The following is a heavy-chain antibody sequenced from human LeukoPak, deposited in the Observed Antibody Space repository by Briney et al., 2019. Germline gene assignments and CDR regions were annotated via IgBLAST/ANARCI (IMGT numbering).Heavy chain of an antibody. J-gene: IGHJ4*02. D-gene: IGHD2-15*01. Sequence: GSLRLSCTASGFTFSSLAMTWVRQTPGKGLEWIGSFYYSGSTYYNPSLQSRVTIFEDTSKNQFSLKLTSVTAADTAVYYCARHLGGSYYSPFDYWGRGALVTVSS. CDR2: FYYSGST. CDR3: ARHLGGSYYSPFDY. V-gene: IGHV4-39*01. CDR1: GFTFSSLAMT.